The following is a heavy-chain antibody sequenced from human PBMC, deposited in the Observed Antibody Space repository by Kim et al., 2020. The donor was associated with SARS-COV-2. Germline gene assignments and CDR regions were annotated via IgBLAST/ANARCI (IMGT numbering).Heavy chain of an antibody. CDR3: ARWGAAAGTDYYGMDV. J-gene: IGHJ6*02. CDR2: IIPIFGTA. D-gene: IGHD6-13*01. CDR1: GGTFSSYA. Sequence: SVKVSCKASGGTFSSYAISWVRQAPGQGLEWMGGIIPIFGTANYAQKFQGRVTITADESTSTAYMELSSLRSEDTAVYYCARWGAAAGTDYYGMDVWGQGTTVTVSS. V-gene: IGHV1-69*13.